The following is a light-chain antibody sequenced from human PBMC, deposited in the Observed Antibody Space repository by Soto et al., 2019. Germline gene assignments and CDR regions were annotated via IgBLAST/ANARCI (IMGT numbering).Light chain of an antibody. CDR1: SSDVGGYNY. CDR2: EVS. CDR3: SSYGGSDNLV. V-gene: IGLV2-8*01. J-gene: IGLJ2*01. Sequence: QSALTQPPSASGSPGQSVTISCTGTSSDVGGYNYVSWYQQHPGKAPKLMIYEVSKRPSGVPDRFSGSKSGNTASLTVSGVQAEDEDDYYCSSYGGSDNLVFGGGTKLTVL.